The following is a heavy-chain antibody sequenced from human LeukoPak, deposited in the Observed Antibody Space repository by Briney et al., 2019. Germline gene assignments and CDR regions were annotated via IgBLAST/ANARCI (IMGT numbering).Heavy chain of an antibody. D-gene: IGHD3-10*01. J-gene: IGHJ4*02. CDR1: GFTFSSHA. CDR2: ISASDDST. V-gene: IGHV3-23*01. CDR3: AKGWGVFDY. Sequence: GGSLRLSCEASGFTFSSHAMSWVRQAPGKGPEWVSSISASDDSTSHADSVKGRFTMSRDSSKNTLYLQMNSLRVEDTAVYYCAKGWGVFDYWGQGTLVTVSS.